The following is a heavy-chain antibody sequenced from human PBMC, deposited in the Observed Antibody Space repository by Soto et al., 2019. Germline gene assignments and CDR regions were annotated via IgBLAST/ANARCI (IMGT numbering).Heavy chain of an antibody. CDR3: ARSHYGSGSYYKSDY. D-gene: IGHD3-10*01. CDR1: GYTFTSYG. V-gene: IGHV1-18*01. J-gene: IGHJ4*02. CDR2: ISAYNGNT. Sequence: ASVKVSCKASGYTFTSYGISWVRQAPGQGLEWMGWISAYNGNTNYAQKLQGRVTMTTDTSTSTAYMELRSLRSDDTAVYYCARSHYGSGSYYKSDYWGQGTLVTVSS.